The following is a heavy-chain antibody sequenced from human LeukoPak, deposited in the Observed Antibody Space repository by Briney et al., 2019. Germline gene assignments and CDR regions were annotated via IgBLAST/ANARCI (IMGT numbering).Heavy chain of an antibody. D-gene: IGHD6-19*01. Sequence: SETLSLTCTVSGTSMRNYYWSWIRQPAGKGLEWIGRIYTSGSTSYNPSLKSRVTMSIDTSKNQFSLKLSSVTAADTAVYYCARGLVNSGWGGYFDYWGQGTVVTVSS. CDR3: ARGLVNSGWGGYFDY. J-gene: IGHJ4*02. CDR2: IYTSGST. CDR1: GTSMRNYY. V-gene: IGHV4-4*07.